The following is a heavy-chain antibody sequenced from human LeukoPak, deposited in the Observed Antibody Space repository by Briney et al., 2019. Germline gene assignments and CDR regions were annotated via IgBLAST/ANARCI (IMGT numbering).Heavy chain of an antibody. CDR2: INPHSGGT. D-gene: IGHD2-2*01. CDR3: ARDVGEYCSSTNCYASHY. V-gene: IGHV1-2*02. CDR1: GYTFTGYY. J-gene: IGHJ4*02. Sequence: ASVKVSCKASGYTFTGYYIHWVRQAPGQGLEWMGWINPHSGGTNYAQKFQGGVTTTRDTSITTAYMELSSLRSDDTAVYYCARDVGEYCSSTNCYASHYWGQGTLVTVSS.